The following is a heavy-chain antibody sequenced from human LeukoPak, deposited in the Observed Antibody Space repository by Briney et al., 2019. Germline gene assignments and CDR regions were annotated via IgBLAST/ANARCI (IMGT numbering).Heavy chain of an antibody. CDR2: IRFDGSNK. J-gene: IGHJ4*02. V-gene: IGHV3-30*02. Sequence: PGGSLRLSCAASGFTFISYGMHWVRQAPGKGLEWVAFIRFDGSNKYYADSVKGRFTISRDNSKNTLYLQMKSLRAEDTAVYYCARDRLHYGEYEKTFDYWGQGTLVTVSS. D-gene: IGHD4-17*01. CDR1: GFTFISYG. CDR3: ARDRLHYGEYEKTFDY.